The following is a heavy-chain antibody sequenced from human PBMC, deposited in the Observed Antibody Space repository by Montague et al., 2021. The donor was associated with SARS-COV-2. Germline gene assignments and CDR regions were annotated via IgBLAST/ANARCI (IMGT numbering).Heavy chain of an antibody. CDR3: AGTYYDFWRGFIHYYYMDF. CDR2: INHSGST. J-gene: IGHJ6*03. D-gene: IGHD3-3*01. V-gene: IGHV4-34*01. Sequence: SETLSLTCAVSGGSFSGYYWGWIRQPPGKGLEWIGEINHSGSTNYNPSLKSRVTISVDTSKNQFSLKLSSVTAADTAVYYCAGTYYDFWRGFIHYYYMDFWGKGTPVTVSS. CDR1: GGSFSGYY.